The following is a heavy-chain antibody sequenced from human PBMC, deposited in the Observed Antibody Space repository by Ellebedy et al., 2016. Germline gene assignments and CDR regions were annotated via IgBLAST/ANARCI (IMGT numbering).Heavy chain of an antibody. Sequence: GGSLRLSCAASGFTFSDYYMSWIRQAPGKGLEWVSYISSSGSTIYYADSVKGRFTISRDNAKNSLYLQMNSLRAEDTAVYYCAKDHRLAYCGGDCPDAFDIWGQGTMVTVSS. D-gene: IGHD2-21*02. CDR2: ISSSGSTI. V-gene: IGHV3-11*01. CDR1: GFTFSDYY. CDR3: AKDHRLAYCGGDCPDAFDI. J-gene: IGHJ3*02.